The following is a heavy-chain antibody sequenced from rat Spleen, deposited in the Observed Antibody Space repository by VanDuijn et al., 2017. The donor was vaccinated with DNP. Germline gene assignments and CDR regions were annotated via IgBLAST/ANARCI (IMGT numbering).Heavy chain of an antibody. CDR2: ISYSGST. CDR3: ARWNNYGRYFDF. D-gene: IGHD1-10*01. CDR1: GYSITSNY. Sequence: EVQLQESGPGLVKPSQSLSLTCSVTGYSITSNYWGWIRKFPGNKMEWMGYISYSGSTGYNPSLKSRISITRETSKNRFFLQFNSVTNEDTATYYCARWNNYGRYFDFWGPGTMVTVSS. V-gene: IGHV3-1*01. J-gene: IGHJ1*01.